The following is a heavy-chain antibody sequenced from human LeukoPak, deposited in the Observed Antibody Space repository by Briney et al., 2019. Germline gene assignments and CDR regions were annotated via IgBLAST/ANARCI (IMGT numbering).Heavy chain of an antibody. J-gene: IGHJ3*02. CDR2: ISYDGSNK. CDR1: GFTFSSYA. V-gene: IGHV3-30-3*01. D-gene: IGHD3-22*01. CDR3: ARGSRIDYDSSDDAFDI. Sequence: GRSLRLSCAASGFTFSSYAMRWVRHAPGKGLEWVAVISYDGSNKYYADSVKGRFTISRDNSKNTLYLQMNSLRAEDTAVYYCARGSRIDYDSSDDAFDIWGQGTMVTVSS.